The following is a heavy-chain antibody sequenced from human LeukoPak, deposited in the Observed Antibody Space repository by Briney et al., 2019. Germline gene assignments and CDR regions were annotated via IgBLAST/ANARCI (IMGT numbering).Heavy chain of an antibody. Sequence: GGSLRLSCAASGFTFSSYGIQWVRQAPGKGLEWVAVISYDGSNKYYADSVKGRFTISRDNSKNTLYLQMNSLRAEDTAVYYCAKGQGRFWSGYYTYEALDIWGQGTMVTVSS. CDR2: ISYDGSNK. CDR1: GFTFSSYG. V-gene: IGHV3-30*18. D-gene: IGHD3-3*01. CDR3: AKGQGRFWSGYYTYEALDI. J-gene: IGHJ3*02.